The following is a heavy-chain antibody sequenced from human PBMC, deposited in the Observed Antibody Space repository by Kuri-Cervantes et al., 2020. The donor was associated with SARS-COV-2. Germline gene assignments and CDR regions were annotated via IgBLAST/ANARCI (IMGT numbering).Heavy chain of an antibody. CDR2: ISGSGGST. V-gene: IGHV3-23*01. CDR3: ARCSYGSGSYYGYYSYSGIDD. CDR1: GFTFSSNW. D-gene: IGHD3-10*01. Sequence: GESLKISCPASGFTFSSNWMPWVRQAPGKGLEGVSTISGSGGSTYYADSVKGRFTTASDNSKNTLYQQRNSLRFEDTTVYYCARCSYGSGSYYGYYSYSGIDDWGQGTMVTVSS. J-gene: IGHJ6*02.